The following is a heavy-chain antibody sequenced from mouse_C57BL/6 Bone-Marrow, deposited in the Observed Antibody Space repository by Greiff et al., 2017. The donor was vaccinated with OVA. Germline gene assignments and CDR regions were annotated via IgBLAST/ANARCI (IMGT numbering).Heavy chain of an antibody. D-gene: IGHD1-1*01. CDR3: ARGGVTTVVASYYFDY. CDR2: ISYDGSN. J-gene: IGHJ2*01. V-gene: IGHV3-6*01. Sequence: VQLQQSGPGLVKPSQSLSLTCSVTGYSITSGYYWNWIRQFPGNKLEWMGYISYDGSNNYNPSLKNRISITRDTSKNQLFLKLNSVTTEDTATYYCARGGVTTVVASYYFDYWGQGTTLTVSS. CDR1: GYSITSGYY.